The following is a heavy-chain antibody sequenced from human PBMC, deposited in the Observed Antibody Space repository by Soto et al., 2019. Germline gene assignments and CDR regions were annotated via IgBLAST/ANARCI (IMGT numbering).Heavy chain of an antibody. J-gene: IGHJ4*02. V-gene: IGHV3-23*01. D-gene: IGHD2-8*01. Sequence: GGSLRLSCVASRFSFSSYEMSWVRQTAGKGLEWVSRVSLTGDRTNYAGSVKGRFTVARDNFKKTLYLEMDSLRPEDTAIYYCERGVGYCTPTSGVIDSWGRGTPVTVSS. CDR2: VSLTGDRT. CDR1: RFSFSSYE. CDR3: ERGVGYCTPTSGVIDS.